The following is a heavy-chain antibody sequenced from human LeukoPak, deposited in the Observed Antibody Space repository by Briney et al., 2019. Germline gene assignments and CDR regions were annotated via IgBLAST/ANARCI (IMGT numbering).Heavy chain of an antibody. V-gene: IGHV4-4*07. D-gene: IGHD1-7*01. CDR2: IYTSGST. Sequence: SETLSLTCTVSGDSISSYYWSWIRQPAGKGLERIGRIYTSGSTNYNPSLKSRVTMSVDTSKNQFSLKLSSVTAADTAVYYCAQTNWNYGADWLDPWGQGTLVTVSS. J-gene: IGHJ5*02. CDR3: AQTNWNYGADWLDP. CDR1: GDSISSYY.